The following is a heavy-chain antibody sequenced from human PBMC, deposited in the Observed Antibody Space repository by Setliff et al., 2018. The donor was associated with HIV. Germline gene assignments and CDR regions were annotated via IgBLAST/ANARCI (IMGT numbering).Heavy chain of an antibody. CDR3: AKVQGTWYGGKGTFDY. CDR1: RVDFNNYW. CDR2: ISGRSSDP. J-gene: IGHJ4*02. Sequence: LRLSCAASRVDFNNYWMCWVRQAPGKGLEWVSYISGRSSDPNYADSVKGRFTSSRDDAKNSLFLQMNSLTVEDTAVYYCAKVQGTWYGGKGTFDYWGQGTLVTVSS. V-gene: IGHV3-11*06. D-gene: IGHD6-13*01.